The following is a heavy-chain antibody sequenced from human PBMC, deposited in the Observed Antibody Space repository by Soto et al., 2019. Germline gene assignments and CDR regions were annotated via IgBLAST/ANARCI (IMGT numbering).Heavy chain of an antibody. CDR2: IYWDDDK. Sequence: QVTLKESCPTLVKSTQTLTLTCTFSGFSLNSSGVGVGWISQPPGKAREWLALIYWDDDKRYSPSLKNRLTITNDTTKNQVLFTMTTMDPMYTATYYCALHSRGYNYAWDYYAKDVWSQGTMLTVSS. V-gene: IGHV2-5*02. J-gene: IGHJ6*02. D-gene: IGHD5-18*01. CDR1: GFSLNSSGVG. CDR3: ALHSRGYNYAWDYYAKDV.